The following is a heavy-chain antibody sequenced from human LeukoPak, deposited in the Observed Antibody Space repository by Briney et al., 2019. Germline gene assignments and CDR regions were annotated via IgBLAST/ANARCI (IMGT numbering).Heavy chain of an antibody. CDR3: ARDSGRENDEGFWFDP. V-gene: IGHV1-8*01. Sequence: EASVKVSCKASGYTFTTFDINWVRQASGQGLEWVGWMNPKSGNTGYAQKFQGRVSMTRGTSISTAYMELSSLTSEDTAVYYCARDSGRENDEGFWFDPWGQGTLVTVSS. CDR1: GYTFTTFD. D-gene: IGHD6-19*01. J-gene: IGHJ5*02. CDR2: MNPKSGNT.